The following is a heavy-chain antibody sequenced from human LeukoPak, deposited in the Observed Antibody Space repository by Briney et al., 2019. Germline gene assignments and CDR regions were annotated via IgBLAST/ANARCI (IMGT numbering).Heavy chain of an antibody. CDR3: ARDYGSGSYLDY. D-gene: IGHD3-10*01. Sequence: GRSLRLSCAASGFTFSSYAMHWVRQAPGKGLEWVAVISYDGSNKYYADSVKGRFTISRDNSKNTLYLQMNSLRAEDTAVYYCARDYGSGSYLDYWGQGTLVTVSS. CDR2: ISYDGSNK. J-gene: IGHJ4*02. V-gene: IGHV3-30-3*01. CDR1: GFTFSSYA.